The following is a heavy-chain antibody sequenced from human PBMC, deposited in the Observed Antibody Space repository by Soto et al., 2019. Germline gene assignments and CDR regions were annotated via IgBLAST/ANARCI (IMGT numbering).Heavy chain of an antibody. J-gene: IGHJ5*02. CDR2: INHSGST. D-gene: IGHD2-2*01. V-gene: IGHV4-34*01. CDR3: ARAXRKIVVVQAARSPSFDP. CDR1: GGCVSVYY. Sequence: KPSGTLSLTCAACGGCVSVYYWSWIRQPPGKGLEWIGEINHSGSTNYNPSLKSRVTISVDTSKNQFSLKLSSVTAADTAVYYCARAXRKIVVVQAARSPSFDPWAQGPLVTVSS.